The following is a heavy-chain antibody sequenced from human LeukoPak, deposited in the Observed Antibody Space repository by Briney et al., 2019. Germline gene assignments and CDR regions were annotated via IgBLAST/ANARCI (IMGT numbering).Heavy chain of an antibody. CDR3: ARHIGLGFDY. V-gene: IGHV4-4*09. CDR2: IYTSGST. Sequence: PSETLSLTCTVSGGSISSYYWSWIRQPPGKGLEWIGYIYTSGSTNYNPSLKSRVTISVDTSKNQFSLKLSSVTAADTAVYYCARHIGLGFDYWGQGTLVTVSS. J-gene: IGHJ4*02. CDR1: GGSISSYY. D-gene: IGHD2-21*01.